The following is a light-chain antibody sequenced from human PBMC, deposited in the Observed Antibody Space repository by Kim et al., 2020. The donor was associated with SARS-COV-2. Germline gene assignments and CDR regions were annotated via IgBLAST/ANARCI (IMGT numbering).Light chain of an antibody. CDR2: KAS. CDR3: PQYDSHPYF. CDR1: QSVSSW. J-gene: IGKJ2*01. V-gene: IGKV1-5*03. Sequence: DIQMTQSPSTLSASVGDRVTITCRASQSVSSWLAWYQQKPGKAPKLLIYKASTLEGGVPSRFSGRGSGTEFTLTINSLQPDDFATYSRPQYDSHPYFFGEGKKLE.